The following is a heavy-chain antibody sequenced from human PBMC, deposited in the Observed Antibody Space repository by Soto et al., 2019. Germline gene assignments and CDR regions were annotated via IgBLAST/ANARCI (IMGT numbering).Heavy chain of an antibody. CDR2: INPYNGNT. D-gene: IGHD6-13*01. J-gene: IGHJ4*02. CDR3: ARTDSRPQDFDY. Sequence: QVQLVQSGAEVKKPGASVMVSCKASGYTFTSYGITWVRQAPGQGLEWMGWINPYNGNTNYAQKLQGRVTMTTYTSTSTAYMELRSLRSDDTAVYYCARTDSRPQDFDYWGQGTLVSVSS. CDR1: GYTFTSYG. V-gene: IGHV1-18*01.